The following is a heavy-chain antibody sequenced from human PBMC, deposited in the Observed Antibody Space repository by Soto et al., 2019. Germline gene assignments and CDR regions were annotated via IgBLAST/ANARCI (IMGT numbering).Heavy chain of an antibody. CDR1: GFTFSGYA. D-gene: IGHD5-18*01. CDR3: ARDISDTAVVGGALDY. V-gene: IGHV3-30*04. J-gene: IGHJ4*02. CDR2: ISYDGRTK. Sequence: QVQLVASGGGVVQPGKSLTISCAASGFTFSGYALPWVRQAPGKGLEWVTLISYDGRTKYYADSVKGRLTISRDNSKNTLFLHITSLRTEATAISYCARDISDTAVVGGALDYLGQGPVVTVSS.